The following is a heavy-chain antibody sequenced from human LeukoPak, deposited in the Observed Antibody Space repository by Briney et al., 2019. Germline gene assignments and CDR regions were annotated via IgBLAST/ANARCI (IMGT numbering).Heavy chain of an antibody. Sequence: GESLRISCKGSGYSFSSYWISWARQMPGKGLEWMGRIDPSDSYTNYSPSFQGHVTISADKSISTAYLQWSSLKASDSAMYYCARPIGSSFDYWGQGTLVTVSS. CDR2: IDPSDSYT. D-gene: IGHD6-6*01. CDR1: GYSFSSYW. J-gene: IGHJ4*02. CDR3: ARPIGSSFDY. V-gene: IGHV5-10-1*01.